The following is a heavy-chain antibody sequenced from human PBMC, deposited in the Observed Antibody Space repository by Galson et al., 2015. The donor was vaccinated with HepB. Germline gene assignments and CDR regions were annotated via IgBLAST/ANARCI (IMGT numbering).Heavy chain of an antibody. CDR2: ISYDGSNK. Sequence: SCKASGYTFTSYYMHWVRQAPGKGLEWVAVISYDGSNKYYADSVKGRFTISRDNSKNTLYLQMNSLRAEDTAVYYCARDLGERITMIVAGFDYWGQGTLVTVSS. V-gene: IGHV3-30-3*01. D-gene: IGHD3-22*01. J-gene: IGHJ4*02. CDR3: ARDLGERITMIVAGFDY. CDR1: GYTFTSYY.